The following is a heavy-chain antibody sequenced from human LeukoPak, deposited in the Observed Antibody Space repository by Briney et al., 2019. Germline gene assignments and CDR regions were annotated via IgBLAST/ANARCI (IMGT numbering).Heavy chain of an antibody. CDR1: GYSFTNYW. CDR3: ASHFRGYVDY. CDR2: IHPGDSDT. Sequence: ESLKISFKGSGYSFTNYWIGWVRQMPGKGLGWMGIIHPGDSDTRYRPSFQGQVTISADKSSSTAYRQWRRLKASDTGMYYCASHFRGYVDYWGQGTLVTVSS. J-gene: IGHJ4*02. V-gene: IGHV5-51*01.